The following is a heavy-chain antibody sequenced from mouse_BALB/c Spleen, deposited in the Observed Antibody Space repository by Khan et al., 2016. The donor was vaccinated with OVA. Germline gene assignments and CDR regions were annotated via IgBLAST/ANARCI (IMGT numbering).Heavy chain of an antibody. D-gene: IGHD2-5*01. V-gene: IGHV1-9*01. CDR2: ILPGSGST. Sequence: QVQLKESGAELMKPGASVKMSCKATGYTFSSYWIGWVKQRPGHGLEWIAEILPGSGSTNYNEKFKGKATFTADTSSSTAYMQLSSLTSEDSAVDYCEGGNDYCSNSWVGYGGQGTLVTVSA. J-gene: IGHJ3*01. CDR1: GYTFSSYW. CDR3: EGGNDYCSNSWVGY.